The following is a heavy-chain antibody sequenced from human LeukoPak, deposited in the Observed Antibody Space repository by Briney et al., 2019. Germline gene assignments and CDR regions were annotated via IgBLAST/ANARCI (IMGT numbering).Heavy chain of an antibody. Sequence: SETLSLTCAVYGWSFSTYYWSWIRQSPGKGREWIAEINHRGDTNYNPSVKSRVTISVDTSKNQFSLKVNSLTAADTAVYYCARGATISETGYFDYWGQGTLVTVSS. J-gene: IGHJ4*03. CDR2: INHRGDT. CDR3: ARGATISETGYFDY. V-gene: IGHV4-34*01. CDR1: GWSFSTYY. D-gene: IGHD1-1*01.